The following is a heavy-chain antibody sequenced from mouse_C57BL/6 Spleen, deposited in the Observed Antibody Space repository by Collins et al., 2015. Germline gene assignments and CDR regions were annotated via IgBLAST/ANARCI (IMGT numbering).Heavy chain of an antibody. CDR3: TADGGGMDY. Sequence: EVKLEESGGGLVQPGGSMKLSCVASGFTFSNYWMNWVRQSPEKGLEWVAQIRLKSDNYATHYAESVKGRFTISRDDSKSSVYLQMNNLRAEDTGIYYCTADGGGMDYWGQGTSVTVSS. CDR2: IRLKSDNYAT. D-gene: IGHD2-3*01. J-gene: IGHJ4*01. CDR1: GFTFSNYW. V-gene: IGHV6-3*01.